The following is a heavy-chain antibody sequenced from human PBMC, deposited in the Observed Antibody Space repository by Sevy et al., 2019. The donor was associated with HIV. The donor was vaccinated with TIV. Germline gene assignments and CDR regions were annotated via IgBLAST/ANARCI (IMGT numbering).Heavy chain of an antibody. CDR3: CGIGFIGY. CDR1: GFTFSSYA. D-gene: IGHD1-26*01. Sequence: GGSLRLSCAASGFTFSSYAMSWVRQAPGRGLEWVSAISGSGGSTYYADSVKGRFTISRDNSKKTLYLQMNSLRAEDSAVYYCCGIGFIGYWGQGTLVTVSS. V-gene: IGHV3-23*01. CDR2: ISGSGGST. J-gene: IGHJ4*02.